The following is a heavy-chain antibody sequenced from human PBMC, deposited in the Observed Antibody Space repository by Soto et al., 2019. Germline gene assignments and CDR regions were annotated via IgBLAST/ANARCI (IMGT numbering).Heavy chain of an antibody. J-gene: IGHJ4*02. CDR1: GASVSSTSYY. CDR3: ARHVHLFSGWTQIDY. Sequence: ASETLSLTCTVSGASVSSTSYYWGWIRQPPGKGLDWIGSIHYSVNTYYNPSLKSRVTISVDTSKNQFSLILPSVTAADTAVYYCARHVHLFSGWTQIDYWGQGTLVTVSS. V-gene: IGHV4-39*01. CDR2: IHYSVNT. D-gene: IGHD6-19*01.